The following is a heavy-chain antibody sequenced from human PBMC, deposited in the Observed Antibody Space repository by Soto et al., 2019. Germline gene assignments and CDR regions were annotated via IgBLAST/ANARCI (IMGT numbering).Heavy chain of an antibody. CDR2: TIPVFNTA. Sequence: QVQLEQSGAEVKKPGSSVKISCKASGGTLSDHGVSWLRQAPGQGLEWVGGTIPVFNTAKYAPKFQGRVTIEEDKSTNIVYMELGSLRSDDTAFYYCARGVYGSGNYYTGPSAFDIWGQGTLVIVSS. J-gene: IGHJ3*02. V-gene: IGHV1-69*06. CDR1: GGTLSDHG. D-gene: IGHD3-10*01. CDR3: ARGVYGSGNYYTGPSAFDI.